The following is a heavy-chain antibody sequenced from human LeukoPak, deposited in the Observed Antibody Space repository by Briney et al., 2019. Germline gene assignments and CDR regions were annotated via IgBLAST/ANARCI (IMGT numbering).Heavy chain of an antibody. V-gene: IGHV1-3*04. Sequence: ASVKVSCKASGYTFTSHVIHWVRQAPGPRLDWMGWIDTANGNTQNSQNFQGRVTITRDTSASTAYMELRSLRSDDTAVYYCAREGLGAPTFDPWGQGTLVTVSS. J-gene: IGHJ5*02. D-gene: IGHD5-12*01. CDR3: AREGLGAPTFDP. CDR2: IDTANGNT. CDR1: GYTFTSHV.